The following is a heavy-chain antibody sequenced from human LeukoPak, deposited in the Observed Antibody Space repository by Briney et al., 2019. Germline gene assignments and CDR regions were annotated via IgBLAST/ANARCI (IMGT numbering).Heavy chain of an antibody. CDR1: GFTFSSYS. CDR2: ISSSSSTI. V-gene: IGHV3-48*01. D-gene: IGHD6-6*01. Sequence: GGSLRLSCAASGFTFSSYSMNWVRQAPGKGLEWVSYISSSSSTIYYADSVKGRFTISRDNAKNSLYLQMNSLRAEDTAVYYCARDVTYSGSSAMMDVWGQGTTVTVSS. J-gene: IGHJ6*02. CDR3: ARDVTYSGSSAMMDV.